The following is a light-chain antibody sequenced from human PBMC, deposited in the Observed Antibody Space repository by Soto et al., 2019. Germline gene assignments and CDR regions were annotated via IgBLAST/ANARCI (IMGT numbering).Light chain of an antibody. J-gene: IGKJ1*01. CDR1: QSVSNNY. CDR3: QQYGSSGT. CDR2: GAS. Sequence: DIVSTHAPRTLSLYTGERALLSCRASQSVSNNYLAWYQQKPGQAPRLLIYGASNRATGIQDRFSGRCSGTDFTLTISILEPDVFAVYYCQQYGSSGTFGQGTKVDIK. V-gene: IGKV3-20*01.